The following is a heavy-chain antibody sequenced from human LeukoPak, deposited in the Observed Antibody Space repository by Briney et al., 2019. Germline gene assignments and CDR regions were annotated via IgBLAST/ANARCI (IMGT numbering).Heavy chain of an antibody. Sequence: PSETLSPTCTVSGGSISSYYWSWIRQPPGKGLEWIGYIYYSGSTNYNPSLKSRVTISVDTSKNQFSLKLSSVTAADTAVYYCARGYSGSFTDYWGQGTLVTVSS. CDR2: IYYSGST. CDR1: GGSISSYY. D-gene: IGHD1-26*01. V-gene: IGHV4-59*12. J-gene: IGHJ4*02. CDR3: ARGYSGSFTDY.